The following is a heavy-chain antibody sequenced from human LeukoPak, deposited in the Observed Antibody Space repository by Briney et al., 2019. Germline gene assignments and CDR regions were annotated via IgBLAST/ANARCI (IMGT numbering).Heavy chain of an antibody. CDR2: IDTSGNT. J-gene: IGHJ3*02. V-gene: IGHV4-4*07. Sequence: PSETLSLTCTLSDGSISIYRWSWIRQPAGKGLEWMGRIDTSGNTNYNPSLNGRVTMSVDTSKTQFYLNLRSVTAADTAIYYCARGIVRGVSAPDIWGQGTMVTVSS. CDR1: DGSISIYR. D-gene: IGHD3-10*01. CDR3: ARGIVRGVSAPDI.